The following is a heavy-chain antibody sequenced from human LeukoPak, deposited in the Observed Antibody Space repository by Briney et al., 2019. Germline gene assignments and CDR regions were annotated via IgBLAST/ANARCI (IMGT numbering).Heavy chain of an antibody. V-gene: IGHV4-30-4*08. CDR1: GGSISSGDYY. Sequence: SETLSLTCTVSGGSISSGDYYWSWIRQPPGKGQEWIGYIYYSGSTNYNPSLKSRVTISVDTSKNQFSLKLSSVTAADTAVYYCARGIIQDSMTTVTTPAYLLDYWGQGTLVTVSS. CDR2: IYYSGST. J-gene: IGHJ4*02. D-gene: IGHD4-17*01. CDR3: ARGIIQDSMTTVTTPAYLLDY.